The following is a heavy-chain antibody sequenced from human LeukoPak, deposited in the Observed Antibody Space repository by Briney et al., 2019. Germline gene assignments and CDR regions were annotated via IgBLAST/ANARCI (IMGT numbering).Heavy chain of an antibody. D-gene: IGHD3-10*01. V-gene: IGHV3-23*01. J-gene: IGHJ2*01. CDR3: AKCPLWFGGHWYFDL. CDR1: GFTFSSYA. CDR2: ISGGGGST. Sequence: GGSLRLSCAASGFTFSSYAMSWVRQAPGKGLEWVSSISGGGGSTYYADSVKGRFTISRDNSKNTLYLQMNSLKAEDTAVYYCAKCPLWFGGHWYFDLWGRGTLVTVSS.